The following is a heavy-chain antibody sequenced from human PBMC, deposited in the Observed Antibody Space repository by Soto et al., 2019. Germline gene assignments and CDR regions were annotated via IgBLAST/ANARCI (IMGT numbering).Heavy chain of an antibody. CDR3: TRNEV. J-gene: IGHJ4*02. CDR1: GFTFSRSW. V-gene: IGHV3-7*05. Sequence: EVHLVESGGGLVQPGGSLRLSCAASGFTFSRSWMSWVRQAPGTGLEWVANIKEDGSERYYVDSVKGRFTISRDNAKNSLYLQMNSLRAEDTAVYYCTRNEVWGQGTLVSVSS. CDR2: IKEDGSER.